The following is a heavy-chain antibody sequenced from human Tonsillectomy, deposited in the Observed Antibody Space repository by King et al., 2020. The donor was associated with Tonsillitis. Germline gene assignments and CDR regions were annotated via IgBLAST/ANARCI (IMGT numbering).Heavy chain of an antibody. CDR3: VSDRPVAAADY. V-gene: IGHV3-48*02. Sequence: VQLVESGGGLVQPGGSLRLSCVASGFTFSNFEMNWVRQAPGKGLEWVAFIDNTGGGRKFYADFVKGRFTISRDNARNSLYLQMDNLRDEDTAVYFCVSDRPVAAADYWGQGTLVSVSS. CDR1: GFTFSNFE. J-gene: IGHJ4*02. D-gene: IGHD6-25*01. CDR2: IDNTGGGRK.